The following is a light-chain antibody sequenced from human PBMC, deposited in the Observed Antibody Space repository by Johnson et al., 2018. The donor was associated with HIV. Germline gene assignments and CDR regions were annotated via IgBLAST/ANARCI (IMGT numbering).Light chain of an antibody. CDR2: DTD. CDR3: GTWDNSLSAGV. CDR1: SSNIGNNF. Sequence: QSALTQPPSVSAAPGQKVTVSCSGSSSNIGNNFVSWYQQVPGTAPKLLIYDTDKRPSGIPDRFSGPKSGTSATLGISGLQTGDEADYYCGTWDNSLSAGVFGSGTKVTVL. V-gene: IGLV1-51*01. J-gene: IGLJ1*01.